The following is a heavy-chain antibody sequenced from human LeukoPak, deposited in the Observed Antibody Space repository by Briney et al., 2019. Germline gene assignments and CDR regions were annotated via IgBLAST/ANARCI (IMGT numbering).Heavy chain of an antibody. V-gene: IGHV2-5*02. Sequence: SGPTLVNHTQTLTLTCTFSGLSLSTSAMGVGWIRQPPGKALEWLAVNYWDDDTRYNPSLKSRLTITKDTSKNQVVLTMTNMDPVDTATYFCAHRGLLGSGSSFYYWGQGTLLTVSS. CDR2: NYWDDDT. J-gene: IGHJ4*02. D-gene: IGHD3-10*01. CDR3: AHRGLLGSGSSFYY. CDR1: GLSLSTSAMG.